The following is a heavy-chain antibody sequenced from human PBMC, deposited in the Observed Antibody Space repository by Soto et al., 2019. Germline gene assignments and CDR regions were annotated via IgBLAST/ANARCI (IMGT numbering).Heavy chain of an antibody. CDR3: ARVGPYDSGSYMLRYNWFDP. CDR1: GFSVSTSH. V-gene: IGHV3-53*01. J-gene: IGHJ5*02. CDR2: IYSGGAT. Sequence: EVQLVDSGGGLIQPGGSLRLSCAAAGFSVSTSHMNWVRQTPGKGLEWVSVIYSGGATYYAASVKGRFTISRAKSNNPLYLKSNSLRAADTAVYYCARVGPYDSGSYMLRYNWFDPWGQGTLVTVSS. D-gene: IGHD3-10*01.